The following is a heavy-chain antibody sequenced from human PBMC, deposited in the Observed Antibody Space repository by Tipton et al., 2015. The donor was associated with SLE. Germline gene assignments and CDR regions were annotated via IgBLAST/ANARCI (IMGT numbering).Heavy chain of an antibody. Sequence: SLRLSCAASGFTFDDYAMHWVRQAPGKGLEWVSGISWNSGSIGYADSVKGRFTISRDNAKNSLYLQMNSLRAEDTALYYCAKDRGIVVVQDAFDIWGQGTMVTVSS. CDR2: ISWNSGSI. CDR3: AKDRGIVVVQDAFDI. V-gene: IGHV3-9*01. J-gene: IGHJ3*02. CDR1: GFTFDDYA. D-gene: IGHD3-22*01.